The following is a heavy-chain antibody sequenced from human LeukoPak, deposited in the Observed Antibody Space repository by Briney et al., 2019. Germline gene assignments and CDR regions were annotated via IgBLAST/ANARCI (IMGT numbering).Heavy chain of an antibody. CDR2: IYYSGST. CDR3: ARGVDCSSTSCYTRAFDI. J-gene: IGHJ3*02. CDR1: GGSISSSSHY. Sequence: SETLSLTCTVSGGSISSSSHYCGWIRQPPGKGLEWIGSIYYSGSTYYNPSLKSRVTISVDTSKNQFSLKLSSVTAADTAVYYCARGVDCSSTSCYTRAFDIWGQGTMVTVSS. V-gene: IGHV4-39*01. D-gene: IGHD2-2*02.